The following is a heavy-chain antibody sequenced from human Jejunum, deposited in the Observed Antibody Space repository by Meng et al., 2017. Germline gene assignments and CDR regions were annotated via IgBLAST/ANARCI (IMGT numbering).Heavy chain of an antibody. D-gene: IGHD3-10*01. Sequence: QVQLVEAGGGVVQPGGSLRLSCATSGYTFTSHCLHWVRQAPGKGLEWVAVIWYDDSKKYYADSVKGRFTISRDDSKNTLYLQMNSLRAEDTAVYYCARCYGDIFSGDAWGRGTLVTASS. CDR2: IWYDDSKK. CDR1: GYTFTSHC. J-gene: IGHJ5*02. CDR3: ARCYGDIFSGDA. V-gene: IGHV3-33*01.